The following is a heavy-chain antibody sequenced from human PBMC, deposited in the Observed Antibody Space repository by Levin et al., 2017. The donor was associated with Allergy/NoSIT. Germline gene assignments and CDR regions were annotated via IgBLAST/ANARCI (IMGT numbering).Heavy chain of an antibody. D-gene: IGHD1-26*01. CDR3: SAQWELRSGSGAFDI. CDR2: ISGSGGGT. J-gene: IGHJ3*02. Sequence: GGSLRLSCAASGFTFSSYAMSWVRQAPGKGLEWVSAISGSGGGTYYADSVKGRFTISRDNSKNTLYLQMNSLRAEDTAVYYCSAQWELRSGSGAFDIWGQGTMVTVSS. CDR1: GFTFSSYA. V-gene: IGHV3-23*01.